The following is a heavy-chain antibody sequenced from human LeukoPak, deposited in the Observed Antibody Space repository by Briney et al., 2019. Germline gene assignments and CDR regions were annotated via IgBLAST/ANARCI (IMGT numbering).Heavy chain of an antibody. V-gene: IGHV4-38-2*01. CDR2: IYHSGST. CDR1: GYSISSGYY. Sequence: SETLSLTCAVSGYSISSGYYWGWIRQPPGKGLEWIGSIYHSGSTYYNPSLKSRVTISVDTSKNQFSLKLSSVTAADTAVYYCGRRAPYYYDSSGYYNYYYYMDVWGKGTTVTVSS. J-gene: IGHJ6*03. D-gene: IGHD3-22*01. CDR3: GRRAPYYYDSSGYYNYYYYMDV.